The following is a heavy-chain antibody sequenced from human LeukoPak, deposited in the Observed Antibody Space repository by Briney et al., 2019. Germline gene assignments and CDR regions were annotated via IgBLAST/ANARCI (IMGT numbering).Heavy chain of an antibody. J-gene: IGHJ4*02. V-gene: IGHV3-23*01. D-gene: IGHD3-10*01. CDR1: GFTFSSYA. CDR2: ISGSGGST. CDR3: ARRETYYYGSGSYSGFDY. Sequence: GGSLRLSCAASGFTFSSYAMSWVRQAPGKGLEWVSAISGSGGSTYYADSVKGRFTISRDNSKNTLYLQMNSLRAEDTAVYYCARRETYYYGSGSYSGFDYWGQGTLVTVSS.